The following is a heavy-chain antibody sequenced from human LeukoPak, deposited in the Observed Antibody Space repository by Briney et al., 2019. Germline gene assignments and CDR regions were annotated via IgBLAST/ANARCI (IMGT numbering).Heavy chain of an antibody. CDR3: AHRTKCSGDSCYFSWFDP. CDR2: IYWDDDK. J-gene: IGHJ5*02. D-gene: IGHD2-15*01. V-gene: IGHV2-5*02. Sequence: ESGPTLVKPTQTLTLTCTFSGFSLSTSGVGVGWIRQPPGKALEWLAPIYWDDDKRYSPSLKSRLTITKDTSKNQVVLTMTDMDPADTATYYCAHRTKCSGDSCYFSWFDPWGQGTLVTVSS. CDR1: GFSLSTSGVG.